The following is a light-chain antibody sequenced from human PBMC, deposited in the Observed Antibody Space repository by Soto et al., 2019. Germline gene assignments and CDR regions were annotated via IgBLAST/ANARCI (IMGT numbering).Light chain of an antibody. CDR3: QVWVSDSDEGE. CDR2: DDR. Sequence: SYELTQPPSVSVAPGQTARITCGGNNIGSTSVHWYQQKPGQAPVLVVYDDRDRPSGIPERFSGSNSGNTATLTISRVEGGDEADYYCQVWVSDSDEGEFGGGTKLTVL. CDR1: NIGSTS. V-gene: IGLV3-21*02. J-gene: IGLJ3*02.